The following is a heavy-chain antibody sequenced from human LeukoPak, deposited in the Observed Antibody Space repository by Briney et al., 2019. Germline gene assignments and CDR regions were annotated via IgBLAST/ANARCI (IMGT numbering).Heavy chain of an antibody. J-gene: IGHJ4*02. V-gene: IGHV3-30*04. CDR2: ISYDGSNK. CDR1: GFTFSSYA. D-gene: IGHD6-13*01. CDR3: ARDPVAAAQRGYFDY. Sequence: GGSLRLSCAASGFTFSSYAMHWVRQAPGKGLEWVAVISYDGSNKYYADSMKGRFTISRDNSKNTLYLQMNSLRGEDTAMYYCARDPVAAAQRGYFDYWGQGTLVTVSS.